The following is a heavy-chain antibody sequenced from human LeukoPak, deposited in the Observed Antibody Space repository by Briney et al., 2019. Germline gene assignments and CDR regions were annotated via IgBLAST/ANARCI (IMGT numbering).Heavy chain of an antibody. CDR1: GYTFTSYD. J-gene: IGHJ5*02. V-gene: IGHV1-8*01. CDR3: VRGSDDFWSGQNWFDP. Sequence: AASVKVSCKASGYTFTSYDINWVRQATGQGLEWMGWMNPNSGNTGYAQKFQGRVTMTRNTSISTAYMELSSLRSEDTAVYYCVRGSDDFWSGQNWFDPWGQGTLVTVSS. CDR2: MNPNSGNT. D-gene: IGHD3-3*01.